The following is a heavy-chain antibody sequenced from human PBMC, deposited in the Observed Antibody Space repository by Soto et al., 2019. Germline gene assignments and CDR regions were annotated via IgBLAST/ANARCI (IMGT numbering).Heavy chain of an antibody. CDR2: MNPNSGNT. CDR3: ARGAYCGGDCYRKYYYYYYGMDV. D-gene: IGHD2-21*02. CDR1: GYTFTSYD. J-gene: IGHJ6*02. V-gene: IGHV1-8*01. Sequence: ASVKVSCKASGYTFTSYDINWVRQATGQGLEWMGWMNPNSGNTGYAQKFQGRVTMTRSTSISTAYMELSSLRSEDTAVYYCARGAYCGGDCYRKYYYYYYGMDVWGQGTTVTVSS.